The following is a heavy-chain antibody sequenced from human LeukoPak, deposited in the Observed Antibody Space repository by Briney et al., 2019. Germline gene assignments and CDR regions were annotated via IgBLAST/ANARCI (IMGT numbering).Heavy chain of an antibody. CDR2: INIDERIT. J-gene: IGHJ4*02. D-gene: IGHD3-10*01. CDR3: FREGGD. Sequence: GGSLRLSCAASGFTFNTYTMNWVRQAPGKGLEWVSYINIDERITGYADSVKGRFTISRDNARNTLYLQMNSLRAEDTAIYYCFREGGDWGQGTLVTVSS. CDR1: GFTFNTYT. V-gene: IGHV3-74*01.